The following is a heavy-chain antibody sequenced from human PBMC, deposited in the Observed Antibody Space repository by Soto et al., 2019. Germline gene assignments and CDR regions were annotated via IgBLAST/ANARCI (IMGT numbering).Heavy chain of an antibody. J-gene: IGHJ5*02. CDR1: GASINGFY. V-gene: IGHV4-4*07. D-gene: IGHD1-1*01. CDR3: VRDGTKTLRDWFDP. Sequence: SETLSLTCTVSGASINGFYWSWIRKSAGKGLGWIGRIYATGTTDYNPSLKSRVMMSVDTSKKQFSLKLRSVTAADTAVYYCVRDGTKTLRDWFDPWGQGISVTVSS. CDR2: IYATGTT.